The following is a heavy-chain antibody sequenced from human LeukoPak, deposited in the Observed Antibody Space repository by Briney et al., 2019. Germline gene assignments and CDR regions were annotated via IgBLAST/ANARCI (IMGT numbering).Heavy chain of an antibody. J-gene: IGHJ5*02. CDR3: AKDWELGS. CDR2: IYIRGST. V-gene: IGHV4-59*01. D-gene: IGHD1-26*01. CDR1: GASISSYY. Sequence: SETLSLTCSVSGASISSYYWNSIRQPPGKGLEWIGNIYIRGSTNYNPSLKSRVTISLDTSKDQFSLKLTSVTAANTAFYYCAKDWELGSWGQGTLVTVSS.